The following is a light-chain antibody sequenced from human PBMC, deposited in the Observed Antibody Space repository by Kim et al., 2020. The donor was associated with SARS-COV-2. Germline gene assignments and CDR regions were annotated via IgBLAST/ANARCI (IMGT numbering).Light chain of an antibody. CDR1: QSIHKW. J-gene: IGKJ1*01. CDR2: VAS. Sequence: EPVGDRVTITCRASQSIHKWLAWYQQKQGTAPKPLTYVASDLEDGVPSRFNGNGSGTEFSLTIGSLQPDDFATYYCQQYNTSLRTFGQGTKVDIK. V-gene: IGKV1-5*01. CDR3: QQYNTSLRT.